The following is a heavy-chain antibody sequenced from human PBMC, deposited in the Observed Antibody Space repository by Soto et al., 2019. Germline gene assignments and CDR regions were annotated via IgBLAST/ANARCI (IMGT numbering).Heavy chain of an antibody. D-gene: IGHD5-12*01. V-gene: IGHV3-66*01. J-gene: IGHJ6*03. CDR3: AITWLRPSALYYYYMDV. CDR1: GFTVSSNY. CDR2: IYSGGST. Sequence: GGSLRLSCAASGFTVSSNYMSWVRQAPGKGLEWVSVIYSGGSTYYADSVKGRFTISRDNSKNTLYLQMNSLRAEDTAVYYCAITWLRPSALYYYYMDVWGKGTTVTVSS.